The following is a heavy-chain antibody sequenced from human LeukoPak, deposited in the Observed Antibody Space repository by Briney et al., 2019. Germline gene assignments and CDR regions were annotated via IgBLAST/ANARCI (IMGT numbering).Heavy chain of an antibody. D-gene: IGHD6-19*01. CDR3: ARHPSYYSGWPLDY. J-gene: IGHJ4*02. Sequence: GESLKISCQGSGHSFPNYWIGWVRQMPGKGLEWMGIIYLGDSDTRYSPSFQGQVTISVDKSISTAYLQWSSLKASDTAMYYCARHPSYYSGWPLDYWGQGTLVTVSS. V-gene: IGHV5-51*01. CDR1: GHSFPNYW. CDR2: IYLGDSDT.